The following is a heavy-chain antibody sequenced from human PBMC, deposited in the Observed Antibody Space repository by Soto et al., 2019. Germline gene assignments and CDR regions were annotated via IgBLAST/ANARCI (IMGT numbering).Heavy chain of an antibody. CDR1: GGSISSGGYY. Sequence: QVQLQESGPGLVKPSQTLSLTCTVSGGSISSGGYYWSWIRQHPGKGLEWIGYIYYSGSTYYNPSLKRRVTISVDTSKNQFSLKLSSVTAADTAVYYCARDVRYTRDRDWYFDLWGRGTLVTVSS. CDR2: IYYSGST. D-gene: IGHD2-2*02. V-gene: IGHV4-31*03. CDR3: ARDVRYTRDRDWYFDL. J-gene: IGHJ2*01.